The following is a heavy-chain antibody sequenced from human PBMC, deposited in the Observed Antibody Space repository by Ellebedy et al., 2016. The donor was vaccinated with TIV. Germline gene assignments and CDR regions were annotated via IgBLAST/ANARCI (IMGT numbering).Heavy chain of an antibody. D-gene: IGHD3-3*01. CDR1: GFTFSSYG. CDR2: ISYDGSNK. V-gene: IGHV3-30*03. Sequence: GGSLRLXCAASGFTFSSYGMHWVRQAPGKGLEWVAVISYDGSNKYYADSVKGRFTISRDNSKNTLYLQMNSLRAEDTAVYYCARAPDPYYDFWSGYYGLTGFDYWGQGTLVTVSS. J-gene: IGHJ4*02. CDR3: ARAPDPYYDFWSGYYGLTGFDY.